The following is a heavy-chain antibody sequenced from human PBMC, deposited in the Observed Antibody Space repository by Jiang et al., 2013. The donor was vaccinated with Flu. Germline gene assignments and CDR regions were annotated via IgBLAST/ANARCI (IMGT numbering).Heavy chain of an antibody. CDR2: IYTSGAP. V-gene: IGHV4-4*07. J-gene: IGHJ3*02. Sequence: RIYTSGAPTTTLLKSRVTMSVDTSKNQFSLKLSSVTAADTAVYYCARDHLAYCGGDCYYDAFDIWGQGTMVTVSS. D-gene: IGHD2-21*02. CDR3: ARDHLAYCGGDCYYDAFDI.